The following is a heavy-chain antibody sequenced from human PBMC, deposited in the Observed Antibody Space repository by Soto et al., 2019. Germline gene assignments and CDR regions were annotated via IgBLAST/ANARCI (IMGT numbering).Heavy chain of an antibody. J-gene: IGHJ6*02. D-gene: IGHD3-10*01. CDR2: ISYDGSNK. CDR1: GFIFSKYG. Sequence: QVQLVESGGGVVQPGRSLRLSCAASGFIFSKYGMHWVRQAPGKGLEWVAVISYDGSNKYYAESVKGRFIISRDKSENTLYQQMNSLRAEDTALYYCAKDLGSGKPYYYYAMDVWGQGTTVTVSS. CDR3: AKDLGSGKPYYYYAMDV. V-gene: IGHV3-30*18.